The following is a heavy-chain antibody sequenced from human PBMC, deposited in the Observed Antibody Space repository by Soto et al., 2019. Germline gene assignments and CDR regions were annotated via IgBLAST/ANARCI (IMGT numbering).Heavy chain of an antibody. V-gene: IGHV3-30*18. CDR1: GFTSFSYG. J-gene: IGHJ4*02. CDR2: ISYDGSNK. D-gene: IGHD3-3*01. CDR3: AKDRAGDIYVAARSGLDY. Sequence: QVQLVESGGGVVQPGRSLRLYCAASGFTSFSYGMHWVRQAPGKGLEWVAGISYDGSNKYYADSVKGRFTISIDNSKNTRFLQMNSLGAEDTAVYYCAKDRAGDIYVAARSGLDYWGQGTLVAVSS.